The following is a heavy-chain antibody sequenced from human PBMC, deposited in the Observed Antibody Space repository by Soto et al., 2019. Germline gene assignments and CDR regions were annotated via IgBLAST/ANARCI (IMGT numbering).Heavy chain of an antibody. V-gene: IGHV3-23*01. J-gene: IGHJ4*02. CDR3: AKDLKLRYHHGSGPIDY. CDR2: ISGSGGST. CDR1: GFTFSSYA. D-gene: IGHD3-10*01. Sequence: GGSLRLCCAASGFTFSSYAMSWVRQAPGKGLEWVSAISGSGGSTYYADSVKGRFTISRDNSKNTLYLQMNSLRAEDTAVYYCAKDLKLRYHHGSGPIDYWGQGTLVTVSS.